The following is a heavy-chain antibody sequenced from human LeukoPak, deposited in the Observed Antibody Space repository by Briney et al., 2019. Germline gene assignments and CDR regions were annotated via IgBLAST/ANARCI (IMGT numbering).Heavy chain of an antibody. CDR2: ISGSGGNT. Sequence: GGSLRLSCAASGFTFSSYAMSWVRQAPAKGLEWVSAISGSGGNTYYADSVKGRFTISRDNSKNTLYLQMNSLRAEDTAVYYCATGLSGWEYGYWGQGTLVTVSS. D-gene: IGHD6-19*01. J-gene: IGHJ4*02. V-gene: IGHV3-23*01. CDR3: ATGLSGWEYGY. CDR1: GFTFSSYA.